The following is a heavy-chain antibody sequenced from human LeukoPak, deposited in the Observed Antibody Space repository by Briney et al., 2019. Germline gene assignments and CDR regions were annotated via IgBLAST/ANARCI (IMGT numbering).Heavy chain of an antibody. CDR3: ARVSFGPASEWFDP. D-gene: IGHD3/OR15-3a*01. CDR2: FYSGGTT. V-gene: IGHV3-53*01. J-gene: IGHJ5*02. CDR1: GFNVRSKY. Sequence: GGSLRLSCAASGFNVRSKYMSWVRQAPGKGLECVSVFYSGGTTAYADSVKGQFTVSIDNSNNTLYLQMNSLRAEDTAVYYCARVSFGPASEWFDPWGQGTLVTVSS.